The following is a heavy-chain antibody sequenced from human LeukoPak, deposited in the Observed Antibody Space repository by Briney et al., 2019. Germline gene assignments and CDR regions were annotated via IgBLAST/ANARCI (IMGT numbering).Heavy chain of an antibody. Sequence: SGTLSLTCAVSGGSITSGNWWSWVRQPPGKGLEWIGEIYHSGSTNYNPSLKSRVTISVDKSKNQFSLSLSSVTAADTAVYYCWYSGYASGFGYWGQGTLVTVSS. J-gene: IGHJ4*02. V-gene: IGHV4-4*02. CDR3: WYSGYASGFGY. D-gene: IGHD5-12*01. CDR1: GGSITSGNW. CDR2: IYHSGST.